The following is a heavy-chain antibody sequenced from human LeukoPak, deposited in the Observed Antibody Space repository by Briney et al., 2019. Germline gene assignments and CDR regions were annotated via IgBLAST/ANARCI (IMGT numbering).Heavy chain of an antibody. CDR1: GGSISSYY. V-gene: IGHV4-59*01. CDR3: ARMDSSGYYPVDY. D-gene: IGHD3-22*01. J-gene: IGHJ4*02. Sequence: SETLSLTCTVSGGSISSYYWSWIRQPPGKGLELVGYIYYSGSTNYNPSLKSRVTISVDTSKNQFSLKLSSVTAADTAVYYCARMDSSGYYPVDYWGQGTLVSVSS. CDR2: IYYSGST.